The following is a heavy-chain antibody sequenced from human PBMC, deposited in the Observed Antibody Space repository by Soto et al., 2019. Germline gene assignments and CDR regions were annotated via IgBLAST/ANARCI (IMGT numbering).Heavy chain of an antibody. CDR3: ARAGYDFWSGYKYYFDY. J-gene: IGHJ4*02. Sequence: SETLSLTCAVYGGSFSGYYWSWIRQPPGKGLEWIGEINHSGSTNYNPSLKSRVTISVDTSKNQFSLKLSSVTAADTAVYYCARAGYDFWSGYKYYFDYWGQGTLVTVSS. CDR2: INHSGST. V-gene: IGHV4-34*01. D-gene: IGHD3-3*01. CDR1: GGSFSGYY.